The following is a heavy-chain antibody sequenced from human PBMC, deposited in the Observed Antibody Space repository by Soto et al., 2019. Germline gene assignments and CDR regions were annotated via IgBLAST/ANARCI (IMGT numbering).Heavy chain of an antibody. CDR1: GYTFPSYG. CDR2: ISAYNGNT. D-gene: IGHD2-15*01. J-gene: IGHJ5*01. V-gene: IGHV1-18*01. Sequence: ASVKVSCKASGYTFPSYGISWVRQAPGQGLEWMGWISAYNGNTNYAQKLQGRVTMTTDTSTSTAYMELRSLRSDDTAVYYCARVFPVVVPAGARWFDSWGQGTLVTVFS. CDR3: ARVFPVVVPAGARWFDS.